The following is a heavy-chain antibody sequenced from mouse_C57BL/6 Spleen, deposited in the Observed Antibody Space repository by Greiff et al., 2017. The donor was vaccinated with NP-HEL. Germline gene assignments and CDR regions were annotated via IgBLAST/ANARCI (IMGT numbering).Heavy chain of an antibody. CDR1: GFSLTSYG. Sequence: QVQLQQSGPGLVQPSQSLSITCTVSGFSLTSYGVHWVRQSPGKGLEWLGVIWSGGSTDYNAAFISRLSISKDNSKSKVFFKMNSLQADDTAIYDCARTYYSNYNYAMDYWGQGTSVTVSS. D-gene: IGHD2-5*01. J-gene: IGHJ4*01. V-gene: IGHV2-2*01. CDR2: IWSGGST. CDR3: ARTYYSNYNYAMDY.